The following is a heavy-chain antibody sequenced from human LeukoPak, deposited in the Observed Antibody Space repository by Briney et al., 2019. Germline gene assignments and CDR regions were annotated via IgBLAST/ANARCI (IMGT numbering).Heavy chain of an antibody. Sequence: GGSLRLSCEASGFTFSDYGMYWVHQAPGKGLEWVADISSSSSTKFYADSVKGRFTISRDNAKNSVYLQMNSLRAEDTAVYYCANMPIVVVPAASLVPFDYWGQGTLVTVSS. V-gene: IGHV3-48*04. J-gene: IGHJ4*02. D-gene: IGHD2-2*01. CDR2: ISSSSSTK. CDR3: ANMPIVVVPAASLVPFDY. CDR1: GFTFSDYG.